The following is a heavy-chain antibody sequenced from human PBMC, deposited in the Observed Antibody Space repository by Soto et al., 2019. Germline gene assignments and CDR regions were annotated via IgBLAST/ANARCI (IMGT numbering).Heavy chain of an antibody. V-gene: IGHV1-69*06. Sequence: QVQLVKSGAEVKKPGSSVKVSCKASGGTFSSYAISWVRQAPGQGLEWMGGIIPIFGTANYAQKFQGRVTITADKSTSTAYMELSSLRSEDTAVYYCASCSRRCPTKRYYYGMDVWGQGTTVTVSS. D-gene: IGHD1-1*01. J-gene: IGHJ6*02. CDR1: GGTFSSYA. CDR3: ASCSRRCPTKRYYYGMDV. CDR2: IIPIFGTA.